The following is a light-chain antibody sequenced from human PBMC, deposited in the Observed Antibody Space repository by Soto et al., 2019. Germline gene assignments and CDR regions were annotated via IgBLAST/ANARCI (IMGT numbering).Light chain of an antibody. CDR3: SSYTSSSPYVV. Sequence: QSALTQPASVSGSPGQSITISCTGTSSDVGGYNYVSWYQQHPGKAPNLMIYDVSNRPSGVSNRFSGSKSGNTASLTISGLQAEDEADYYCSSYTSSSPYVVFGGGTTLTVL. CDR2: DVS. J-gene: IGLJ2*01. V-gene: IGLV2-14*01. CDR1: SSDVGGYNY.